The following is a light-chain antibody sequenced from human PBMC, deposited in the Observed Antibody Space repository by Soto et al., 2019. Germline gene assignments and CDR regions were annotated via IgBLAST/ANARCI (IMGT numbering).Light chain of an antibody. Sequence: IRVTQCSATLSASVGDRVIIPCLASQRLXDYLAWYQEKPGKAPNILXDAAANLERGGPSTLSGSGSATEFTLTISSLQPEDFANYYLQQYYTDWHMFGQGTKVDIK. J-gene: IGKJ1*01. CDR3: QQYYTDWHM. V-gene: IGKV1-5*01. CDR2: AAA. CDR1: QRLXDY.